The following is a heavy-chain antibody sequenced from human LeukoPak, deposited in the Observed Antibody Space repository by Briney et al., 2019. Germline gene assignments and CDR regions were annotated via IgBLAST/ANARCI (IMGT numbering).Heavy chain of an antibody. J-gene: IGHJ5*02. V-gene: IGHV4-4*07. D-gene: IGHD3-10*01. Sequence: SETLSLTCTVSGGSISSYYWSWIRQPAGKGLEWIGRIYTSGSTNYNPSLKSRVTMSVDTSKNQLSLRLSSVTAADTAVYYCAREAMARGVIVNWFDPWGQGTLVTVSS. CDR1: GGSISSYY. CDR3: AREAMARGVIVNWFDP. CDR2: IYTSGST.